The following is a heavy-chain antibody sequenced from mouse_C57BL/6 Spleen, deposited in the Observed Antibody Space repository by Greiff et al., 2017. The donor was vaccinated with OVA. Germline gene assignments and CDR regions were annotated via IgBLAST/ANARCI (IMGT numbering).Heavy chain of an antibody. D-gene: IGHD1-1*01. CDR2: IYPGSGTT. Sequence: VQLQQSGAELAKPGASVKLSCKASGYTFTSYGIHWVKQRTGQGLEWIGEIYPGSGTTYYNEKFKGKATLTADKSSSTAYMELRSMTSEDSAVYFCASYYAYALDYWGQGTSVTVSS. J-gene: IGHJ4*01. CDR1: GYTFTSYG. CDR3: ASYYAYALDY. V-gene: IGHV1-81*01.